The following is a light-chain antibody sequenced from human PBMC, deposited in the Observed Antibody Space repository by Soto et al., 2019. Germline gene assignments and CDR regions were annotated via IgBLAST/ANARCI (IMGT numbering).Light chain of an antibody. CDR1: TSNIGSQT. CDR2: IDN. CDR3: ASWDDSLNGPV. V-gene: IGLV1-44*01. Sequence: QAVVTQPPSASGTPGQRVSISCSGSTSNIGSQTVNWYQRLPGTAPKLLIYIDNQRPSGVPDRFSGSKSGTSASLAISGLQSEAEADYFCASWDDSLNGPVFGGGTQLTVL. J-gene: IGLJ2*01.